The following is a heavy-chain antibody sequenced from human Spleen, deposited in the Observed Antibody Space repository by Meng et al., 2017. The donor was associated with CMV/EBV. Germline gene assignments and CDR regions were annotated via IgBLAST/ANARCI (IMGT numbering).Heavy chain of an antibody. J-gene: IGHJ4*02. CDR3: AKDRRRITIFGPRTPFDY. CDR1: GFPLSFSSYE. D-gene: IGHD3-3*01. Sequence: GESLKISCTASGFPLSFSSYEMNWVRQAPGKGLEWLSYISSGGTTIYYADSVKGRFTISRDNAKNTLYLQMNSLRAEDTAVYYCAKDRRRITIFGPRTPFDYWGQGTLVTVSS. V-gene: IGHV3-48*03. CDR2: ISSGGTTI.